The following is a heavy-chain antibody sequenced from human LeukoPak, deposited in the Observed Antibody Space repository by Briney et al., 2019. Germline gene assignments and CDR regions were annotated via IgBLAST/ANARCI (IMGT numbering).Heavy chain of an antibody. CDR3: AKDPQRYCSGGGCLYFDY. Sequence: GGSPRLSCAASGFTFNNYAMSWVRQAPGKGLEWVSAISASGGGTNYADSVKGRFIISRDNSKNTLYLQMNSLRAEDTAVYYCAKDPQRYCSGGGCLYFDYWGQGTLVTVSS. D-gene: IGHD2-15*01. CDR1: GFTFNNYA. CDR2: ISASGGGT. V-gene: IGHV3-23*01. J-gene: IGHJ4*02.